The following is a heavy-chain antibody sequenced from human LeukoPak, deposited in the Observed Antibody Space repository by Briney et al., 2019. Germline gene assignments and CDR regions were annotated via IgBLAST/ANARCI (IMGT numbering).Heavy chain of an antibody. D-gene: IGHD1-26*01. Sequence: PSETLSLTCAVYGGSFSGYYWSWIRQPPGKGLEWIGEINHSGSTNYNPSLKSRVTISVDTSKNQFSLKLSSVTAADTAVYYCARDRSGSYYVRFDYWGQGTLVTVSS. CDR1: GGSFSGYY. CDR3: ARDRSGSYYVRFDY. J-gene: IGHJ4*02. CDR2: INHSGST. V-gene: IGHV4-34*01.